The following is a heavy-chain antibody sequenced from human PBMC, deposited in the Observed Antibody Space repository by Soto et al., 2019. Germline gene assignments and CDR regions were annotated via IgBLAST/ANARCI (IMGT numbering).Heavy chain of an antibody. CDR1: GFTFSSCG. CDR2: IWYDGSNK. J-gene: IGHJ4*02. CDR3: ARFPIAAADPFDY. D-gene: IGHD6-13*01. Sequence: GGSLRLSCAASGFTFSSCGMHWVRQAPGKGLEWVAVIWYDGSNKYCADSVKGRFTISRDNSKNTLYLQMNSLRAEDTAVYYCARFPIAAADPFDYWGQGTLVTVSS. V-gene: IGHV3-33*01.